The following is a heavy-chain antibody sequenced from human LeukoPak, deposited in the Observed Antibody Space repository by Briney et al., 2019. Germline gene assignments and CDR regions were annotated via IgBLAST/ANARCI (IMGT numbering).Heavy chain of an antibody. CDR3: ARYDILTGYDLYFDY. D-gene: IGHD3-9*01. CDR2: IKQDGSEK. CDR1: GFTFSSYA. Sequence: GGSLRLSCAASGFTFSSYAMSWVRQAPGKGLEWVANIKQDGSEKYYVDSLKGRFTISRDNAKNSLYLQMNSLRAEDTAVYYCARYDILTGYDLYFDYWGQGTLVTVSS. J-gene: IGHJ4*02. V-gene: IGHV3-7*01.